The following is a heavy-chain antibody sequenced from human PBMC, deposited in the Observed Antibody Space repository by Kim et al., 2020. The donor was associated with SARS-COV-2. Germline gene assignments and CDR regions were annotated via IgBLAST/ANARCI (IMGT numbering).Heavy chain of an antibody. Sequence: ASVKVSCKASGYTFTNHAINWVRQAPGRGLEWMGWINTDTGSPTYAPDFTGRFVFSLDTSVSTAYLQIRSLEAEDTALYYCVRVVWGGYRYIDSWGQGTL. CDR2: INTDTGSP. CDR3: VRVVWGGYRYIDS. D-gene: IGHD3-16*02. J-gene: IGHJ4*02. V-gene: IGHV7-4-1*02. CDR1: GYTFTNHA.